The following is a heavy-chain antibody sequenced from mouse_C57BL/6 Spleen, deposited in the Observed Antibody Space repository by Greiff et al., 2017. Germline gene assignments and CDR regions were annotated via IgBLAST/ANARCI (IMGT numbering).Heavy chain of an antibody. V-gene: IGHV1-26*01. J-gene: IGHJ4*01. D-gene: IGHD2-1*01. CDR1: GYTFTDYY. CDR3: AREGGNYCMDY. CDR2: INPNNGGT. Sequence: VQLQQSGPELVKPGASVKISCKASGYTFTDYYMNWVKQSHGKSLEWIGDINPNNGGTSYNQKFKGKATLTVDKSSSTAYMELRSLTSEDSAVYYCAREGGNYCMDYWGQGTSVTVSS.